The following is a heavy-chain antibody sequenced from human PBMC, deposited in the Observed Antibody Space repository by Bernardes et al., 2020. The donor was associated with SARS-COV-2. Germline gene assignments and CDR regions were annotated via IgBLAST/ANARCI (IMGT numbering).Heavy chain of an antibody. CDR2: IGVSGVST. D-gene: IGHD2-15*01. V-gene: IGHV3-23*01. J-gene: IGHJ4*02. CDR1: GFTFSSYA. CDR3: AKLEPYCSGGSCYFDY. Sequence: GGSLRLSRAASGFTFSSYAMSWVRQAPGKGLEWVSAIGVSGVSTYYADSVTGRFTISRDNSKNTLYLQMNSLRAEDTAVYYCAKLEPYCSGGSCYFDYWGQGTLVTVSS.